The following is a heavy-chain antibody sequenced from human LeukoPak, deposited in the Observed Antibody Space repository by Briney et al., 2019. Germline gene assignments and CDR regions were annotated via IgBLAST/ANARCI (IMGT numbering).Heavy chain of an antibody. J-gene: IGHJ4*02. D-gene: IGHD3-9*01. CDR1: GYTFTGYH. V-gene: IGHV1-2*02. CDR2: INPNSLGT. CDR3: ARVDDILTGHLDY. Sequence: GSVTVSCKASGYTFTGYHMHWVSQAPGQGLEWMGWINPNSLGTKYAQKFQGRVTMTRDTSISTAYMELTRLRSDDTAVYYCARVDDILTGHLDYWGQGTLVTVSS.